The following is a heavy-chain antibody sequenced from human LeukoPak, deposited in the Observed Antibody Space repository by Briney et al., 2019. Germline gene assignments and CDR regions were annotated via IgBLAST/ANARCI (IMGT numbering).Heavy chain of an antibody. CDR3: AREVGSPAVRSAFDL. CDR2: INQDGSQE. V-gene: IGHV3-7*01. D-gene: IGHD2-15*01. J-gene: IGHJ3*01. CDR1: GFPFSTYW. Sequence: PGGSLRLSCAASGFPFSTYWMTWVRQAPGKGLEWVANINQDGSQEHYVDSVTGRSTISRDNAKNSLYLQVNSLRDEDTAVYYCAREVGSPAVRSAFDLWGQGTMVTVSS.